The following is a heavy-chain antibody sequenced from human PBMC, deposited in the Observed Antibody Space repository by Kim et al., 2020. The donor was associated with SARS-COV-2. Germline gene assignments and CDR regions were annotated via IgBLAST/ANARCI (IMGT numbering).Heavy chain of an antibody. CDR2: IYYSGST. V-gene: IGHV4-39*07. J-gene: IGHJ3*02. D-gene: IGHD6-13*01. Sequence: SETLSLTCTVSGGSISSSSYYWGWIRQPPGKGLEWIGSIYYSGSTYYNPSLKSRVTISVDTSKNQFSLKLSSVTAADTAVYYCARDESSPEYSSSWYHRLRAFDIWGQGTMVTVSS. CDR3: ARDESSPEYSSSWYHRLRAFDI. CDR1: GGSISSSSYY.